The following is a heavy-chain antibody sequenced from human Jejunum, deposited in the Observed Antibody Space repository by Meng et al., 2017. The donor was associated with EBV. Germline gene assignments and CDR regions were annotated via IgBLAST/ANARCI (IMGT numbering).Heavy chain of an antibody. CDR3: ARYGSGYFPALWY. CDR1: GGSISSSNW. V-gene: IGHV4-4*02. Sequence: VQVQEGVPGVVEPSGTLSLTCAVSGGSISSSNWWSWVRQPPGKGLEWIGEIYHSGSTNYNPSLKSRVTISVDKSKNQFSLKLSSVTAADTAVYYCARYGSGYFPALWYWGQGTLVTVSS. D-gene: IGHD3-3*01. CDR2: IYHSGST. J-gene: IGHJ4*02.